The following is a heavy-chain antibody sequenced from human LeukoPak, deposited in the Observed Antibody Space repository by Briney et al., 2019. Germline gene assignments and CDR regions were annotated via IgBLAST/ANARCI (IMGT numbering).Heavy chain of an antibody. V-gene: IGHV4-38-2*01. CDR1: GYSISSGYY. CDR3: ASSTITMGAFDI. J-gene: IGHJ3*02. CDR2: IYYSGST. D-gene: IGHD1-14*01. Sequence: PSETLSLTCAVSGYSISSGYYWGWIRQPPGKGLEWIGSIYYSGSTYYNPSLKSRLTISVDTSKNQFSLKLSSVTAADTAVYYCASSTITMGAFDIWGQGTMVTVSS.